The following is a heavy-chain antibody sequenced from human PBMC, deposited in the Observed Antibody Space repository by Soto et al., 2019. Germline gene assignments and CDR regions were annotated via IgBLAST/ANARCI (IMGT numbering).Heavy chain of an antibody. CDR2: IYYSGST. D-gene: IGHD3-22*01. CDR3: ARVRRYDSSGYYWGYDVDY. CDR1: GGSISSGDYY. Sequence: SETLSLTCTVSGGSISSGDYYWSWIRQPPGKGLEWIGYIYYSGSTYYNPSLKSRVTISVDTSKNQFSLKLSSVTAADTAVYYCARVRRYDSSGYYWGYDVDYWGQGTLVTVSS. V-gene: IGHV4-30-4*01. J-gene: IGHJ4*02.